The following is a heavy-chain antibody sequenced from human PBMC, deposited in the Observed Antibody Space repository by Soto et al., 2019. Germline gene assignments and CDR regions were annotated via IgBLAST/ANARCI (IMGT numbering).Heavy chain of an antibody. J-gene: IGHJ5*02. CDR3: AKDLSYQLDTDIHP. CDR2: ISYDGSNK. Sequence: PGGSLRLSCAASGFTFSSYGMHWVRQAPGKGLEWVAVISYDGSNKYYADSVKGRFTISRDNSKNTLYLQMNSLRAEDTAVYYCAKDLSYQLDTDIHPWGQGTLVTVSS. CDR1: GFTFSSYG. D-gene: IGHD2-2*01. V-gene: IGHV3-30*18.